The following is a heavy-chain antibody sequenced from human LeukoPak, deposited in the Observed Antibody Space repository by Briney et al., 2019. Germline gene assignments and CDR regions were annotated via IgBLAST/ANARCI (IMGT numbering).Heavy chain of an antibody. D-gene: IGHD5-18*01. Sequence: ASVKVSCKASGYTFTSYAIHWVRQAPGQRLEWMGWISAGNGNTKYSQNFQGRVTFISNTSATTAYMELRSLRSDDTAVYYCASNSYGTNPRDEFDYWGQGTLVTVSS. CDR1: GYTFTSYA. V-gene: IGHV1-3*01. CDR2: ISAGNGNT. CDR3: ASNSYGTNPRDEFDY. J-gene: IGHJ4*02.